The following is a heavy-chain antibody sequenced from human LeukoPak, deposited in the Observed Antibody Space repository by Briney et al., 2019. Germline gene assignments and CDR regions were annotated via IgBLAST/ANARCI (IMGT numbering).Heavy chain of an antibody. Sequence: KASETLSLTCTVSGGSISISSYYWGWIRQPPGKGLEWIGSIYYSGSTYYNPSLKSRVTISVDTSKNQFSLKLSSVTAADTAVYYCAGRSGYFDWLPSDYWGQGTLVTVSS. D-gene: IGHD3-9*01. V-gene: IGHV4-39*01. CDR2: IYYSGST. J-gene: IGHJ4*02. CDR1: GGSISISSYY. CDR3: AGRSGYFDWLPSDY.